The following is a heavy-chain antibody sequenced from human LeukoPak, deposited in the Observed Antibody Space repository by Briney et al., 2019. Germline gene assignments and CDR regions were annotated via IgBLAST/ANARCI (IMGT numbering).Heavy chain of an antibody. Sequence: PGGSLRLSCAASGFTFSDYTMNWVRQAPGKGLEWVACITTRSSYMYYADSVKGRFTISRDNAKNSLYLQMNSLRAEDTAVYYCAKDRLTYYYYGMDVWGQGTTVTVS. CDR2: ITTRSSYM. J-gene: IGHJ6*02. CDR3: AKDRLTYYYYGMDV. V-gene: IGHV3-21*01. CDR1: GFTFSDYT. D-gene: IGHD2-15*01.